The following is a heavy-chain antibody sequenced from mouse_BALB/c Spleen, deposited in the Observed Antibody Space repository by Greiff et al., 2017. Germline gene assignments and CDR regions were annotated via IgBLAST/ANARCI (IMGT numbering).Heavy chain of an antibody. CDR3: AKLRAFFDY. CDR1: GYTFTSYW. V-gene: IGHV1-7*01. Sequence: VQVVESGAELAKPGASVKMSCKASGYTFTSYWMHWVKQRPGQGLEWIGYINPSTGYTEYNQKFKDKATLTADKSSSTAYMQLSSLTSEDSAVYYCAKLRAFFDYWGQGTTLTVSS. D-gene: IGHD1-1*01. J-gene: IGHJ2*01. CDR2: INPSTGYT.